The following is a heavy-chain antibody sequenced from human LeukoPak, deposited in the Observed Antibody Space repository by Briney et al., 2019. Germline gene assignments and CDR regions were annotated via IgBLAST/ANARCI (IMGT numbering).Heavy chain of an antibody. D-gene: IGHD3-10*01. J-gene: IGHJ4*02. V-gene: IGHV3-23*01. CDR3: AKHTEYYGSGSYRFDY. CDR2: ISGSGGST. CDR1: GFTFRSYA. Sequence: GGSLRLSCAASGFTFRSYAMSWVHQAPGKGLEWVSAISGSGGSTYYADSVKGRFTISRDNSKNTLYLQMNSLRAEDTAVYYCAKHTEYYGSGSYRFDYWGQGTLVTVSS.